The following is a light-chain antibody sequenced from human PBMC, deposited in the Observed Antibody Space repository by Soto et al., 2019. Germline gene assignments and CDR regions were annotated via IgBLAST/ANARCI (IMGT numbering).Light chain of an antibody. CDR3: MQALQTPLYT. CDR1: QSLLHRNVYNY. V-gene: IGKV2-28*01. J-gene: IGKJ2*01. Sequence: DLVMTQSPLSLPVTPGEPASSSCRSSQSLLHRNVYNYLDWYLQRPGQSPQLLIYLGSNRASGVTDRFRGSGAGTDFTLKISRVEAEDVGVYYCMQALQTPLYTFGQGTRLEIK. CDR2: LGS.